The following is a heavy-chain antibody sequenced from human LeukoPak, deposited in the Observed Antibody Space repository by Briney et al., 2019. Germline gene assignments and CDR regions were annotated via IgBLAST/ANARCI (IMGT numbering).Heavy chain of an antibody. CDR2: INSDGSST. V-gene: IGHV3-74*01. D-gene: IGHD3-10*01. Sequence: PGGSLRLSCAASGFTSSSYWMHWVRQAPGKGLVWVSRINSDGSSTSYADSVKGRFTISRDNAKNTLYLQMNSLRAEDTAVYYCARAIGSGSYSSRPASYYYGMDVWGQGTTVTVSS. CDR3: ARAIGSGSYSSRPASYYYGMDV. J-gene: IGHJ6*02. CDR1: GFTSSSYW.